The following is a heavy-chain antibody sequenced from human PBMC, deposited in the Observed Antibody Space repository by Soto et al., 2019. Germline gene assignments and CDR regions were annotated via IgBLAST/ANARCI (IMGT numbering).Heavy chain of an antibody. D-gene: IGHD3-22*01. J-gene: IGHJ4*02. CDR2: ISYDGSNK. CDR3: AKDRHLYYYDSSGYYPIPD. V-gene: IGHV3-30*18. CDR1: GFTFSSYG. Sequence: GGSLRLSCAASGFTFSSYGMHWVRQAPGKGLEWVAVISYDGSNKYYADSVKGRFTISRDNSKNTLYLQMNSLRAEDTAVYYCAKDRHLYYYDSSGYYPIPDWGQGTLVTAPQ.